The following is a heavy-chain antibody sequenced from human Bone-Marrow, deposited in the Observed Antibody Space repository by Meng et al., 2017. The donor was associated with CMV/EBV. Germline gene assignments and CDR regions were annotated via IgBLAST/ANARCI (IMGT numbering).Heavy chain of an antibody. Sequence: SETLSLTCTVSGGSINNSSYYWGWIRQSPGKGLEWIGNIYYSGSTYYQPSLKRRVTITVDTSKNQFSLKLSSVTAADTAIYYCARLTILRGLLHVRAFAIWGPGKMV. CDR1: GGSINNSSYY. V-gene: IGHV4-39*07. D-gene: IGHD3-10*01. CDR3: ARLTILRGLLHVRAFAI. J-gene: IGHJ3*02. CDR2: IYYSGST.